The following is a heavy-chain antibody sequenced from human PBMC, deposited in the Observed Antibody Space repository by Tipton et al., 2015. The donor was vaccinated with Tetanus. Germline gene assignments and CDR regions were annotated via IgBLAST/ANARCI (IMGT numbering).Heavy chain of an antibody. CDR3: ARTQGSALIDC. Sequence: TLSLTCAVYGGSLSNYYLTWIRQPPGQGLEWIGYIYYTGITDYSPSLKSRVTISLDTSKNQFSLKLSSVTAADPAVYYCARTQGSALIDCWGHGPLVTVSS. V-gene: IGHV4-59*01. CDR1: GGSLSNYY. J-gene: IGHJ4*01. CDR2: IYYTGIT. D-gene: IGHD2-8*01.